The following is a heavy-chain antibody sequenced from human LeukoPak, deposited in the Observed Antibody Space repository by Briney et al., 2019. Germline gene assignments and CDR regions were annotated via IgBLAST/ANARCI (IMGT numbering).Heavy chain of an antibody. J-gene: IGHJ4*02. Sequence: ASVKVSCKASGYTFTSYGISWVRQAHGQGLEWMGWISAYNGNTNYAQKLQGRVTMTTDTSTSTAYMELRSLRSDDTAVYYCARDRGATVTANFDYWGQGTLVTVSS. CDR3: ARDRGATVTANFDY. CDR2: ISAYNGNT. CDR1: GYTFTSYG. D-gene: IGHD4-17*01. V-gene: IGHV1-18*01.